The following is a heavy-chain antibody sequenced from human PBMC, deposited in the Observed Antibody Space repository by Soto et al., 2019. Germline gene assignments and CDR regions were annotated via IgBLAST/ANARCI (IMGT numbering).Heavy chain of an antibody. CDR3: ARLLPGGYSYGYPYYYGMDV. CDR2: IYPGDATT. D-gene: IGHD5-18*01. J-gene: IGHJ6*02. CDR1: GYRFSSFC. Sequence: PGESLKISCKISGYRFSSFCIAWVRQKPGKGLEWMGIIYPGDATTIYSPSFQGQVTISADKSISTAYLQWSSLKASDTAMYYCARLLPGGYSYGYPYYYGMDVWGQGTTVTVSS. V-gene: IGHV5-51*01.